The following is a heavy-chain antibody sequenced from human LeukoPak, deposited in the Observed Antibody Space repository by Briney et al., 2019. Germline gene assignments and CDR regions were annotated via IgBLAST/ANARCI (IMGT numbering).Heavy chain of an antibody. CDR2: IYYSGST. J-gene: IGHJ6*03. CDR3: AGTSEGYCGGDCYAYYYYYMDV. CDR1: GGSISSYY. V-gene: IGHV4-59*08. Sequence: SETLSLTCTVSGGSISSYYWSWIRQPPGKGLEWIVYIYYSGSTNYNPSLKSRVTISVDTSKNQFSLKLSSVTAADTAVYYCAGTSEGYCGGDCYAYYYYYMDVWGKGTTVTVSS. D-gene: IGHD2-21*02.